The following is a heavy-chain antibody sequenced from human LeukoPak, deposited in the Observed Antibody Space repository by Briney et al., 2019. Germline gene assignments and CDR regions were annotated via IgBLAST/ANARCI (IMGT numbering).Heavy chain of an antibody. CDR1: VVRVSSKSAA. D-gene: IGHD6-19*01. CDR2: TYYRSKWYN. V-gene: IGHV6-1*01. J-gene: IGHJ4*02. Sequence: SHTLSLTCALSVVRVSSKSAAWDFIRQSPSRGLEWLGKTYYRSKWYNDSALSVKSRITVNPATSKNQFSLQLNSVTHEDTAVYYCARSQWLGCFDYWGQGTLVTVS. CDR3: ARSQWLGCFDY.